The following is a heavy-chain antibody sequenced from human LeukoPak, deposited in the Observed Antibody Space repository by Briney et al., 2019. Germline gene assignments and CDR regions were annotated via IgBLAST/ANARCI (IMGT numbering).Heavy chain of an antibody. Sequence: PGGSLRLSCAASGFTFSSYSMNWVRQAPGKGLEGVSYISSSSSYIYYADSVKGRFTISRDNAKNSLYLQMNSRRAEDTAVYYCAREGGSGSYGAFDIWGQGTMVTVSS. CDR2: ISSSSSYI. CDR1: GFTFSSYS. CDR3: AREGGSGSYGAFDI. D-gene: IGHD1-26*01. J-gene: IGHJ3*02. V-gene: IGHV3-21*01.